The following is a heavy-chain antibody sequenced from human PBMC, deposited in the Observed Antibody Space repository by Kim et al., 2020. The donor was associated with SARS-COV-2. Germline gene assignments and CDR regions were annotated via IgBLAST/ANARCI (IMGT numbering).Heavy chain of an antibody. D-gene: IGHD1-20*01. CDR1: GYTFTSYD. J-gene: IGHJ4*02. V-gene: IGHV1-8*01. CDR3: ARGSPYNWSPQAELTY. CDR2: MNPNSGNT. Sequence: ASVKVSCKASGYTFTSYDINWVRQATGQGLEWMGWMNPNSGNTGYAQKFQGRVTMTRNTSISTAYMELSSLRSEDTAVYYCARGSPYNWSPQAELTYWGQGTLVTVSS.